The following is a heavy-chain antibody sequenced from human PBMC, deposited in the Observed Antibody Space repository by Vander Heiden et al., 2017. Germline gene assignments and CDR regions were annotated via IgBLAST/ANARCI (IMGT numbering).Heavy chain of an antibody. D-gene: IGHD4-17*01. Sequence: VQLMQSGAEVKKPGASVKVSCKASGYTFTSYYMNWVRQAPGQGLEWMGIINPSGGSTSYAQKFQGRVTMTRDTSTSTVYMELSSLRSEDTAVYYCARGGLAYGDYTRNNWFDPWGQVTLVTVSS. CDR2: INPSGGST. CDR1: GYTFTSYY. CDR3: ARGGLAYGDYTRNNWFDP. V-gene: IGHV1-46*01. J-gene: IGHJ5*02.